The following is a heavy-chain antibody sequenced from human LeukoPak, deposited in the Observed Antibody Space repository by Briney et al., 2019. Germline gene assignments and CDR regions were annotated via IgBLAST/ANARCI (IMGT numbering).Heavy chain of an antibody. J-gene: IGHJ4*02. CDR3: ARGIYSSGWSTEVFDY. V-gene: IGHV1-3*03. CDR1: GYTFTSYG. D-gene: IGHD6-19*01. Sequence: ASVKVSCKASGYTFTSYGISWVRQAPGQRLEWMGWINAGNGNTKYSQEFQGRVTITRDTSASTAYMELSSLRSEDMAVYYCARGIYSSGWSTEVFDYWGQGTLVTVSS. CDR2: INAGNGNT.